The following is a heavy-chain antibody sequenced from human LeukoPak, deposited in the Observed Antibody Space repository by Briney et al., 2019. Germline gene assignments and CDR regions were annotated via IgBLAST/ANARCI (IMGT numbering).Heavy chain of an antibody. V-gene: IGHV4-39*01. CDR2: VHHSGST. J-gene: IGHJ5*02. CDR1: GGSIRSTSYY. D-gene: IGHD6-19*01. CDR3: ARRSTVAGRGRFDP. Sequence: SETLSLTCTVSGGSIRSTSYYWGWIRQPPGKGLEWLGSVHHSGSTYDIPSLKSRVTISVDTSKNQFSLKLISVTAADTAVYYCARRSTVAGRGRFDPWGQGTLVTVSS.